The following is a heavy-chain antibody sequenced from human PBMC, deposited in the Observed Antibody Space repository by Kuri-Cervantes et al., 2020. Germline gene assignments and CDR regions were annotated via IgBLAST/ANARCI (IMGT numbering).Heavy chain of an antibody. J-gene: IGHJ4*02. CDR3: AKDNGWGLGVTNYFDY. V-gene: IGHV3-9*01. Sequence: GGSLRLSCVASGFTFDDYAMHWVRQAPGKGLEWVSGISWNSGRIGYADSVKGRFTISRDNAKNTLYLQMNSLRAEDTALYYCAKDNGWGLGVTNYFDYWGQGTLVTVSS. D-gene: IGHD3-16*01. CDR2: ISWNSGRI. CDR1: GFTFDDYA.